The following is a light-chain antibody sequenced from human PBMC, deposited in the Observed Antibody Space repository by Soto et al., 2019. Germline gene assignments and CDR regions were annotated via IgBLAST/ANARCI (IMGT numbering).Light chain of an antibody. CDR1: QGINSY. CDR3: QQLNYYPLT. Sequence: DLHLTQSPSFLSASVGDRVTITCRASQGINSYLAWYQQKPGKAPKLLIYGASTLQSGVPSRFSGSESGTEFTLTISSLQPEDFATYYCQQLNYYPLTFGGGTKVESK. J-gene: IGKJ4*02. V-gene: IGKV1-9*01. CDR2: GAS.